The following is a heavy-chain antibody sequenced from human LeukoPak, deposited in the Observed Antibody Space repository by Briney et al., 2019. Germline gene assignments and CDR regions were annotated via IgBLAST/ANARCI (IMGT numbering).Heavy chain of an antibody. CDR2: INAGNGNT. CDR3: ARYYYDSSGYYTEYYFDY. CDR1: GYTFTSYA. J-gene: IGHJ4*02. D-gene: IGHD3-22*01. V-gene: IGHV1-3*01. Sequence: GASVKVSCKASGYTFTSYAMHWVRQAPGQRLEWMGWINAGNGNTKYSQKFQGRVTITRDTSTSTAYMELRSLRSDDTAVYYCARYYYDSSGYYTEYYFDYWGQGTLVTVSS.